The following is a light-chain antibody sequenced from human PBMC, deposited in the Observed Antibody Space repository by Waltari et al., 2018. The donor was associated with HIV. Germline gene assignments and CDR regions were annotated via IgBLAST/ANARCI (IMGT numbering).Light chain of an antibody. CDR1: QSVSNY. V-gene: IGKV3-11*01. Sequence: EIVLTQSPATLSLSPAERATLSCRASQSVSNYLAWYQQKPGQAPRLLIYAASNRATGIPARFSASGSGTDFTLTISSLETEDFAIYYCQQRFNFTFGPGTKVDIK. CDR2: AAS. J-gene: IGKJ3*01. CDR3: QQRFNFT.